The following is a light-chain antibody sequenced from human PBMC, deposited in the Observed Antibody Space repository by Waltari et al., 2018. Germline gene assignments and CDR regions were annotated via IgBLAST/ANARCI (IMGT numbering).Light chain of an antibody. CDR2: GAS. Sequence: EIVMTQSPVTLSVSPGERATLSCRASQSVSSNLAWYQQKPGQAPRLLIYGASTRATGIPARFSGSGSGTEFTLTISSLQSADFAVYYCQQYNKWPPFTFGPGTKVEI. V-gene: IGKV3-15*01. CDR3: QQYNKWPPFT. J-gene: IGKJ3*01. CDR1: QSVSSN.